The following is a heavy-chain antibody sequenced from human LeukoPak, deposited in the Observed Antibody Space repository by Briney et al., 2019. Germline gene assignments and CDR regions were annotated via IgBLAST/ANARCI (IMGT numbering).Heavy chain of an antibody. Sequence: SETLSLTCAVYGGSFSGYYWNWIRQPPGKGLEWIGEIDHSGSTNYNPSLKSRLTISVDTSKNQFSLKLSSVTAADTAVYYCARDLADTVRGVIRLYYFDYWGQGTLVTVSS. CDR2: IDHSGST. CDR3: ARDLADTVRGVIRLYYFDY. J-gene: IGHJ4*02. V-gene: IGHV4-34*01. CDR1: GGSFSGYY. D-gene: IGHD3-10*01.